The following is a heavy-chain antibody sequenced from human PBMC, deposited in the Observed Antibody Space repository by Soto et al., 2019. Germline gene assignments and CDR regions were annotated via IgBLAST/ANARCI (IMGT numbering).Heavy chain of an antibody. Sequence: QVQRVQSGAEVKKVGSSVKVACKASGGTFSRYPIAWVRHAPGHGLEWMVQVIPIFGTISQAQNCKGRIAITADESTSTACMELSRLRSDATAFYYCARPRTVAGRKGYAYWGKGSLVTVSS. D-gene: IGHD2-15*01. CDR1: GGTFSRYP. V-gene: IGHV1-69*01. CDR2: VIPIFGTI. CDR3: ARPRTVAGRKGYAY. J-gene: IGHJ4*02.